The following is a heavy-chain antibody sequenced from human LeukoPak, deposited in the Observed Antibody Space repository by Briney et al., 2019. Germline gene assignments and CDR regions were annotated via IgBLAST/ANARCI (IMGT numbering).Heavy chain of an antibody. J-gene: IGHJ4*02. CDR2: INPSGGST. CDR3: ARKGIGVAGPFDY. Sequence: GASVKVSCKASGYTFTSYYMHWVRQAPGQGLEWMGIINPSGGSTSYAQKFQGRFTISRDNAKNSLYLQMNSLRADDTAVYYCARKGIGVAGPFDYWGQGTLVTVSS. V-gene: IGHV1-46*01. D-gene: IGHD6-19*01. CDR1: GYTFTSYY.